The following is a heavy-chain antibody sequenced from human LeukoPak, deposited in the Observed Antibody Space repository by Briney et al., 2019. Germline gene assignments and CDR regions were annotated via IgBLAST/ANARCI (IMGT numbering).Heavy chain of an antibody. V-gene: IGHV1-2*02. Sequence: ASVKVSCKASGYTFTGYYMHWVRQAPGQGLEWMGWINPNSGGTNYAQKFQGRVTMTRDTSISTAYMELSRLRSDDTAVHYCAREDAYYEYSSSLGAFDIWGQGTMVTVSS. CDR2: INPNSGGT. CDR1: GYTFTGYY. D-gene: IGHD6-6*01. CDR3: AREDAYYEYSSSLGAFDI. J-gene: IGHJ3*02.